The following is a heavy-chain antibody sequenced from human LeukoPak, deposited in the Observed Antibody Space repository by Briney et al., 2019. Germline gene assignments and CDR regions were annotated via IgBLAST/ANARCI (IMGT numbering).Heavy chain of an antibody. CDR3: ARGYDILTGYLYDY. J-gene: IGHJ4*02. CDR1: GFTFSSYA. D-gene: IGHD3-9*01. V-gene: IGHV3-30*04. Sequence: PGGSLRLSCAAFGFTFSSYAMHWVRQAPGKGLEWVAVISYDGSNKYYADSVKGRFTISRDNSKNTLYLQMNSLRAEDTAVYYCARGYDILTGYLYDYWGQGTLVTVSS. CDR2: ISYDGSNK.